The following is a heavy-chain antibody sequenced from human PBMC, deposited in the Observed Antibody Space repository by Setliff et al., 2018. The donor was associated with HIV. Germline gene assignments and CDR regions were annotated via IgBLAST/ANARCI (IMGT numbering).Heavy chain of an antibody. Sequence: PSETLSLTCTVSGGSISTYYWSWIRQPPGKGLEWIGYIYYSGRTNYNPSLDSRVTMSVDTSKNQFSLKLSSVTAADTAVYYCARDVGEQLDVWGKGTTVTVPQ. CDR3: ARDVGEQLDV. V-gene: IGHV4-59*01. CDR2: IYYSGRT. CDR1: GGSISTYY. J-gene: IGHJ6*04.